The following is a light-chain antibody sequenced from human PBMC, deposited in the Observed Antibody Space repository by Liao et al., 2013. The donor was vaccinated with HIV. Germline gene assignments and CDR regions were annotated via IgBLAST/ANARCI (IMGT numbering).Light chain of an antibody. CDR3: QVWDSSTAYV. V-gene: IGLV3-21*01. CDR1: SIGSKS. J-gene: IGLJ1*01. CDR2: YDS. Sequence: SYELTQSPSVSVAPGKTATISCGGDSIGSKSVHWYQQRPGQAPVLVMSYDSDRPSGIPERFSGSNSGNTATLTINRVEVGDDADYFCQVWDSSTAYVFGSGTKLAVL.